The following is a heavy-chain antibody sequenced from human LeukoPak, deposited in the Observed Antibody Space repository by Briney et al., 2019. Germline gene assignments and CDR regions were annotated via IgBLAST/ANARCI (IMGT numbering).Heavy chain of an antibody. Sequence: GGSLRLSCAASGYTFSDYYMSWIRQAPGKGLEWVSYISSSSSYTNYADSVKGRFTISRDNAKNSLYLQMNSLRAEDTAVYYCARIFKPSVGAFDIWGQGTMVTVSS. CDR3: ARIFKPSVGAFDI. V-gene: IGHV3-11*06. CDR2: ISSSSSYT. J-gene: IGHJ3*02. D-gene: IGHD1-26*01. CDR1: GYTFSDYY.